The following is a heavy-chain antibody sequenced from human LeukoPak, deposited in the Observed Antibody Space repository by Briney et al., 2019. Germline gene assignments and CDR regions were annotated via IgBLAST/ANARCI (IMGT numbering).Heavy chain of an antibody. J-gene: IGHJ6*03. CDR2: MNPNSGNT. D-gene: IGHD6-6*01. CDR1: GYTFTSYD. CDR3: ARGGWAARKYYYYYMDV. V-gene: IGHV1-8*01. Sequence: ASVKVSCKASGYTFTSYDINWVRQATGQGLEWMGWMNPNSGNTGYAQKFQGRVTMTRNTSISTAYRELSSLRSEDTAVYYCARGGWAARKYYYYYMDVWGKGTTVTVSS.